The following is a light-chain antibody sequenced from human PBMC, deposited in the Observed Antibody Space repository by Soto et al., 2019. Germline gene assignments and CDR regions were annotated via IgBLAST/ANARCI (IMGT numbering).Light chain of an antibody. CDR3: QQYNAYGLT. Sequence: DIQMTQSPSTLSASVGDRVSITCRASQSVGNSLAWYQQRPGKAPKLLIFDASTLESGVPSKFSGSGSDTEFTFTIGSLQSDDSATYCCQQYNAYGLTFGGGTKVEIK. CDR2: DAS. V-gene: IGKV1-5*01. J-gene: IGKJ4*02. CDR1: QSVGNS.